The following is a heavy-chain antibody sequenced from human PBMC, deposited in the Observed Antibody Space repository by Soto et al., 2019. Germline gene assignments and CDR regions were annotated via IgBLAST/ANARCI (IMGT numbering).Heavy chain of an antibody. J-gene: IGHJ5*02. D-gene: IGHD6-19*01. CDR1: GFTFSNYA. V-gene: IGHV3-23*01. CDR3: ANARERWLDPRDWSVP. CDR2: ISGSGGST. Sequence: GGSLRLSCAASGFTFSNYAMGWVRQAPGKGLEWVSGISGSGGSTYYADSVKGRFTISRDNSRNTLYLKMNSVRDEDTAVYYCANARERWLDPRDWSVPVGQGALVTVSS.